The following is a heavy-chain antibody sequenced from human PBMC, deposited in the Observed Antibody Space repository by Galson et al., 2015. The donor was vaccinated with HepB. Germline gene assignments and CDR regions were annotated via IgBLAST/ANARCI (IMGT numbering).Heavy chain of an antibody. Sequence: SLRLSCAASGFTFSTYAMSWVRQAPGKGLDWVSAISLSGGNTYYADSVKGRFTISGDNSKNTLYLQMNSLRAEDTAVYYCAKIGGGPGSLVGYWGRGTLVTVSS. V-gene: IGHV3-23*01. CDR1: GFTFSTYA. J-gene: IGHJ4*02. CDR2: ISLSGGNT. CDR3: AKIGGGPGSLVGY. D-gene: IGHD3-16*01.